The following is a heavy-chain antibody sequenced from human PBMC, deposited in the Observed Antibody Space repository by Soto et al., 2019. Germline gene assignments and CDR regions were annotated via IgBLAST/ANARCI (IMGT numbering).Heavy chain of an antibody. CDR2: ISAYNGNA. D-gene: IGHD2-2*02. J-gene: IGHJ4*02. CDR1: GYTFTNYG. Sequence: GASVKVSCKASGYTFTNYGISWVRQAPGQGLEWMGWISAYNGNADYAQKFQGRATMTTDTSTTTAYMELRSLRSDDTAVYYCARDRGPNTPDYWGQGTLVTVSS. V-gene: IGHV1-18*01. CDR3: ARDRGPNTPDY.